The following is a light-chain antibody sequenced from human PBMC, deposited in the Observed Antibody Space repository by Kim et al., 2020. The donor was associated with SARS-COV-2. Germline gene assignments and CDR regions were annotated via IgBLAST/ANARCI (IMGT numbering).Light chain of an antibody. J-gene: IGLJ1*01. Sequence: SYELTQPPSVSVSPGQTASITCSGDKLGDKYACWYQQKPGQSPVLVIYQDSKRPSGIPERFSGSNSGNTATLTISGTQAMDEADYYCQAWDSSNPCVFGTGTKVTVL. V-gene: IGLV3-1*01. CDR3: QAWDSSNPCV. CDR1: KLGDKY. CDR2: QDS.